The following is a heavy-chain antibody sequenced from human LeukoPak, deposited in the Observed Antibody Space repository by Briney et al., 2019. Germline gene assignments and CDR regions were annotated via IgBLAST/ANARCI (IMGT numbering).Heavy chain of an antibody. CDR3: ARAYSGYDCFDY. V-gene: IGHV1-69*01. CDR2: IIPIFGTA. D-gene: IGHD5-12*01. CDR1: GGTFSRYA. Sequence: SVKVSCKASGGTFSRYAISWVRQAPGQGLEWMGGIIPIFGTANYAQKFQGRVTITADESTSTAYMEVSSLRSEDTAVYYCARAYSGYDCFDYWGQGILVTVSS. J-gene: IGHJ4*02.